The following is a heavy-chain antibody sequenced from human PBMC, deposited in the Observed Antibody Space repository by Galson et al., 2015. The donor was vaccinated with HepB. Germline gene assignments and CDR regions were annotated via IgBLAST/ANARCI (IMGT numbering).Heavy chain of an antibody. CDR2: IIPIFGTA. CDR3: ARGRVAVAGTSLIYYYYGMDV. CDR1: GGTFSRYA. V-gene: IGHV1-69*13. J-gene: IGHJ6*02. Sequence: SVKVSCKASGGTFSRYAISWVRQAPGQGLEWMGGIIPIFGTANYAQKFQGRVTITADESTSTAYMELSSLRSEDTAVYYCARGRVAVAGTSLIYYYYGMDVWGQGTTVTVSS. D-gene: IGHD6-19*01.